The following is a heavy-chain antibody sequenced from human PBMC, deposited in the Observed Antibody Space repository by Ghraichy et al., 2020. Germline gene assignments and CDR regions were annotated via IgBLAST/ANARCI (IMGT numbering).Heavy chain of an antibody. J-gene: IGHJ6*02. CDR1: GVSISSDDYY. Sequence: LRLSCTVSGVSISSDDYYWTWIRQHPGKGLEWIGYIFYSGTTYYNPSLKSRLNMLVDTSKNQFSLKLSSVTAADTAVYYCARDHAGAYYYYAMDVWDQGTTVTVSS. D-gene: IGHD2-8*02. CDR2: IFYSGTT. V-gene: IGHV4-31*03. CDR3: ARDHAGAYYYYAMDV.